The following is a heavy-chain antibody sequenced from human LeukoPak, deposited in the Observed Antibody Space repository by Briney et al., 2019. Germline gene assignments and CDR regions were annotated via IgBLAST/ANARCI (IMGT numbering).Heavy chain of an antibody. D-gene: IGHD3-10*01. V-gene: IGHV4-31*03. Sequence: PSQTLSLTCTVSGGSISSGGYYWSWIRQHPGKGLEWIGYIYYSGSTYYNPSLKSRVTISVDTSKNQFSLKLSSVTAADTAVYYCARGAYFTMVRGVIAPYYYYGMDVWGQGTTVTVSS. CDR2: IYYSGST. J-gene: IGHJ6*02. CDR3: ARGAYFTMVRGVIAPYYYYGMDV. CDR1: GGSISSGGYY.